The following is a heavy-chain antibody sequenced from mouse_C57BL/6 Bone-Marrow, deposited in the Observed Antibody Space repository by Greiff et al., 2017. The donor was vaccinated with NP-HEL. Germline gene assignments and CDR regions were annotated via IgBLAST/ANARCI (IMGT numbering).Heavy chain of an antibody. CDR1: GYTFTDYN. CDR2: INPNNGGT. CDR3: ARSLYSKGAY. D-gene: IGHD2-5*01. Sequence: EVQLQQSGPELVKPGASVKIPCKASGYTFTDYNMDWVKQSHGKSLEWIGDINPNNGGTIYNQKFKGKATLTVDKSSSTAYMELRSLTSEDTAVYYCARSLYSKGAYWGQGTLVTVSA. J-gene: IGHJ3*01. V-gene: IGHV1-18*01.